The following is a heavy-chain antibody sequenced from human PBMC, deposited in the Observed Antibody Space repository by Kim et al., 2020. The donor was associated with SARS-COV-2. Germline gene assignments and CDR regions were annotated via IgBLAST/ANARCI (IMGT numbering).Heavy chain of an antibody. Sequence: SETLSLTCTVSGGSISSGGYYWSWIRQHPGKGLEWIGYIYYSGSTYYNPSLKSRVTISVDTSKNQFSLKLSSVTAADTAVYYCARLAGGDFDPYFDYWGQGTLVTVSS. CDR2: IYYSGST. D-gene: IGHD3-9*01. CDR1: GGSISSGGYY. CDR3: ARLAGGDFDPYFDY. V-gene: IGHV4-31*03. J-gene: IGHJ4*02.